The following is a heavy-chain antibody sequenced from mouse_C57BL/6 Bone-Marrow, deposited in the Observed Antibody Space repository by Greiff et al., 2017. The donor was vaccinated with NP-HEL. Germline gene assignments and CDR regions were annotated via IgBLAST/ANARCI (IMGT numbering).Heavy chain of an antibody. CDR3: ARGGPNYYGSLYFDY. J-gene: IGHJ2*01. CDR2: INYDGSST. D-gene: IGHD1-1*01. CDR1: GFTFSDYY. V-gene: IGHV5-16*01. Sequence: EVQLVESEGGLVQPGSSMKLSCTASGFTFSDYYMAWVRQVPEKGLEWVANINYDGSSTYYLDSLKSRFIISRDNAKNILYLQMSSLKSEDTATYYCARGGPNYYGSLYFDYWGQGTTLTVSS.